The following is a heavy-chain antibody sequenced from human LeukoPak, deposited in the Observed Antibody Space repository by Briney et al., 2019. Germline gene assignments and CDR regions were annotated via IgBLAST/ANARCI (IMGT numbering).Heavy chain of an antibody. Sequence: PGGSLRLSCAASGFTFRSYAMHWVRQAPGKGLEWVAVISYDGSNKYYADSVKGRFTISRDNSKNTLYLPMNSLRAEDTAVYYCASGSGYDHVYWGQGTLVTVSS. CDR3: ASGSGYDHVY. CDR1: GFTFRSYA. D-gene: IGHD5-12*01. V-gene: IGHV3-30-3*01. CDR2: ISYDGSNK. J-gene: IGHJ4*02.